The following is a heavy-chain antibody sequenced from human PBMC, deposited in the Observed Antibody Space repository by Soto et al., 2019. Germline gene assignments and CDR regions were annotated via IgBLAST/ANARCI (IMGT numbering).Heavy chain of an antibody. D-gene: IGHD3-16*02. CDR1: GGLFSSYP. V-gene: IGHV1-69*01. J-gene: IGHJ4*02. Sequence: QEQLVQSGAEVKKPGSSVKVSCKASGGLFSSYPISWVRQVPGQVLEWMGGIIPVFQTAYYTQRFQGRVTITADESTNTAYMERSRLRSADTAIYYCARGGRGYTWFNEFWGQGTLVTVAS. CDR2: IIPVFQTA. CDR3: ARGGRGYTWFNEF.